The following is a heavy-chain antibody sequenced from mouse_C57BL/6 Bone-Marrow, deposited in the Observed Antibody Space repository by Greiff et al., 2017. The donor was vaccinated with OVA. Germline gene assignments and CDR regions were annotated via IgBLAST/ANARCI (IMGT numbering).Heavy chain of an antibody. V-gene: IGHV1-55*01. J-gene: IGHJ1*03. D-gene: IGHD1-1*01. CDR2: IYPGSGST. Sequence: VQLQQSGAELVKPGASVKMSCKASGYTFTSYWITWVKQRPGQGLEWIGDIYPGSGSTNYNEKFKSKATLTVDTSSSTAYMQLSSLTSEDSAVYYCARPYYYGSSPHWYFDVWGTGTTVTVSS. CDR1: GYTFTSYW. CDR3: ARPYYYGSSPHWYFDV.